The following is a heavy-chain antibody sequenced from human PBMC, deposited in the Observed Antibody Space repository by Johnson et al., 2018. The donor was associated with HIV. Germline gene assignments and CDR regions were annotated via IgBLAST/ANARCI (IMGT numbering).Heavy chain of an antibody. J-gene: IGHJ3*02. V-gene: IGHV3-23*04. Sequence: EVQLVESGGGLVQRGGSLRLSCAASGVTFSSYAMSWVRQAPGKGLEWVSAISGSGGSTYYADSVKGRFTISRDNSKNTLYLQMNSLRAEDTAVYYCAKDQLSEHLVLRSAFDIWGQGIMVTVSS. CDR1: GVTFSSYA. CDR2: ISGSGGST. CDR3: AKDQLSEHLVLRSAFDI. D-gene: IGHD6-6*01.